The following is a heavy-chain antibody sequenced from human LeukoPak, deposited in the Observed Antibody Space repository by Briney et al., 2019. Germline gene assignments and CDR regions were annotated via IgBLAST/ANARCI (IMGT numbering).Heavy chain of an antibody. CDR1: GGSVSSGSYY. CDR2: IYYSGST. Sequence: PSETLSLTCTVSGGSVSSGSYYWSWIRQPPGKGLEWIGYIYYSGSTNYNPSLKSRVTISVDTSKNQFSLKLSSVTAADTAVYYCAGSLGIKEFFDYWAREPWSPSPQ. CDR3: AGSLGIKEFFDY. D-gene: IGHD7-27*01. V-gene: IGHV4-61*01. J-gene: IGHJ4*02.